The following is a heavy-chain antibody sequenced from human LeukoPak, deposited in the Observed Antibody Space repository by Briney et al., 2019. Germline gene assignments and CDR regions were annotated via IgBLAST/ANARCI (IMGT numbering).Heavy chain of an antibody. CDR3: ARVGLVVPAAAYFDY. V-gene: IGHV4-31*03. J-gene: IGHJ4*02. Sequence: SQTLSLTCTVSGGSISSGGYYWSWIRQHPGRGLEWIGYIYYSGSTYYNPSLKGRVTISVDTSKNQFSLKLSSVTAADTAVYYCARVGLVVPAAAYFDYWGQGTLVTVSS. D-gene: IGHD2-2*01. CDR2: IYYSGST. CDR1: GGSISSGGYY.